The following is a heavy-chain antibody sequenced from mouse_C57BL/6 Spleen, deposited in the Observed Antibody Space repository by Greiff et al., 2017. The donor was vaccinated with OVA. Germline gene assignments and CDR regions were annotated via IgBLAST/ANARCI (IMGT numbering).Heavy chain of an antibody. CDR3: TMSSTVRYYYAMDY. Sequence: EVKLMESGGGLVQPGGSMKLSCAASGFTFSDAWMDWVRQSPEKGLEWVAEIRNKANNHATYYAESVKGRFTISRDDSKSSVYLQMNSLRAEDTGIYYCTMSSTVRYYYAMDYWGQGTSVTVSS. J-gene: IGHJ4*01. CDR1: GFTFSDAW. CDR2: IRNKANNHAT. V-gene: IGHV6-6*01. D-gene: IGHD1-1*01.